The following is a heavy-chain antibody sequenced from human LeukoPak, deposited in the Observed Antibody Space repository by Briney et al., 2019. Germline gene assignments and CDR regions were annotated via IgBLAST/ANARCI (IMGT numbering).Heavy chain of an antibody. D-gene: IGHD5-18*01. CDR2: ISSSSSTI. J-gene: IGHJ4*02. V-gene: IGHV3-48*04. CDR1: GFTFSSYS. Sequence: GGSLRLSCAASGFTFSSYSMNWVRQAPGKGLEWGSYISSSSSTIYYADSVKGRFTISRDNAKNSLYLQMNSLRAEATAVYYCARARTIQLWFFDYWGQGTLVTVSS. CDR3: ARARTIQLWFFDY.